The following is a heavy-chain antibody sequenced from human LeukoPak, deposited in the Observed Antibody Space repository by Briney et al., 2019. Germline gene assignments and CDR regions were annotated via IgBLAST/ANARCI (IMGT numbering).Heavy chain of an antibody. CDR2: ISAYNGNT. CDR3: ARDPYYYDSSGYYD. Sequence: ASVKVSCKASGYTFTSYGISWVRRAPGQGLEWMGWISAYNGNTNYAQKLQGRVTMTTDTSTSTAYMELRSLRSDDTAVYYCARDPYYYDSSGYYDWGQGTLVTVSS. D-gene: IGHD3-22*01. J-gene: IGHJ4*02. V-gene: IGHV1-18*01. CDR1: GYTFTSYG.